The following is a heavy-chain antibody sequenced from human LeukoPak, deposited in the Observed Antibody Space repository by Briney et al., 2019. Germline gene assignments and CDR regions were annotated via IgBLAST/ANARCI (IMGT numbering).Heavy chain of an antibody. D-gene: IGHD5-24*01. V-gene: IGHV4-34*01. CDR3: ARGWRDGYIGFDY. CDR1: GASFRDYY. Sequence: SKTLSLTCAVYGASFRDYYWTWIRQPPGKGLEWIGDVNHSGSAKYNPSLKSRVTISVDTSKNQFSLKLSSVTAADTAVYYCARGWRDGYIGFDYWGQGTLVTVSS. J-gene: IGHJ4*02. CDR2: VNHSGSA.